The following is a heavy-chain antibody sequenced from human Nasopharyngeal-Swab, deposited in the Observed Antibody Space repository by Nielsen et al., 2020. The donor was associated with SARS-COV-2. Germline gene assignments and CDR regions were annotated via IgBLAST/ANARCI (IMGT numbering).Heavy chain of an antibody. CDR2: INHSGST. J-gene: IGHJ4*02. V-gene: IGHV4-34*01. CDR3: ARGVTMVRGVIRKAGDYFDY. D-gene: IGHD3-10*01. CDR1: GGSFSGYY. Sequence: SQTLSLTCAVYGGSFSGYYRSWIRQPPGKGLEWIGEINHSGSTNYNPSLKSRVTISVDTSKNQFSLKLSSVTAADTAVYYCARGVTMVRGVIRKAGDYFDYWGQGTLVTVSS.